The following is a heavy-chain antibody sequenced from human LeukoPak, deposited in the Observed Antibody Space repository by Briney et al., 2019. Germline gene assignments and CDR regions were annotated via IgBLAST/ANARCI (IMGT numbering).Heavy chain of an antibody. D-gene: IGHD4-17*01. J-gene: IGHJ3*02. CDR2: ISYIGST. CDR1: DDSFSSHY. CDR3: ARDLVTVTKGFDI. V-gene: IGHV4-59*11. Sequence: PSETLSLTCAVSDDSFSSHYWTWIRQPPGKGLEWIGYISYIGSTNYDPSLKSRVTISIDTSKNQFSLKLSSVTAADTAVYYCARDLVTVTKGFDIWGQGTMVSVSS.